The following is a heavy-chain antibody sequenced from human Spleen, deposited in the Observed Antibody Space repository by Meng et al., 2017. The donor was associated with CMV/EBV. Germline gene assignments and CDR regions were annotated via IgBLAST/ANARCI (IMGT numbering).Heavy chain of an antibody. CDR2: IYYSGST. J-gene: IGHJ4*02. CDR1: GGSISSSSYY. Sequence: GSLRLSCTVSGGSISSSSYYWGWIRQPPGKGLEWIGSIYYSGSTYYNPSLKSRVTISVDTSKNQFSLKLSSVTAADTAVYYCARVGSLVPPQDYWGQGTLVTVSS. CDR3: ARVGSLVPPQDY. V-gene: IGHV4-39*07.